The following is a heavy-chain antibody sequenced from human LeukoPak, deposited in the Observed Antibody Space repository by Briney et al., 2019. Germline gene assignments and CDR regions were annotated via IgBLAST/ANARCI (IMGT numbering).Heavy chain of an antibody. J-gene: IGHJ5*02. CDR3: ARGMTKIAAAGTSWFDP. Sequence: SETLSLTCTVSGGSISSYYWSWIRQPAGKGLEWIGRIYTSGSTNYNPSLQSRVTMSVDTSKNQFSLKLSSVTAADTAVYYCARGMTKIAAAGTSWFDPWGQGTLVTVSS. CDR1: GGSISSYY. V-gene: IGHV4-4*07. D-gene: IGHD6-13*01. CDR2: IYTSGST.